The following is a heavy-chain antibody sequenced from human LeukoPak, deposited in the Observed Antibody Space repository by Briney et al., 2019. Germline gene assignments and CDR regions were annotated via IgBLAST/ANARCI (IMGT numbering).Heavy chain of an antibody. Sequence: PSETLSLTCTVSGGSVSRSPYYWGWIRQPPGKGLEWIGNIYYSGSTYYNPSLKGRVTISVDTSKNQFSLKLSSVTAADTAVYYCASPGVTYYYDSSGYYYRPHDAFDIWGQGTMVTVSS. D-gene: IGHD3-22*01. V-gene: IGHV4-39*07. CDR1: GGSVSRSPYY. CDR3: ASPGVTYYYDSSGYYYRPHDAFDI. J-gene: IGHJ3*02. CDR2: IYYSGST.